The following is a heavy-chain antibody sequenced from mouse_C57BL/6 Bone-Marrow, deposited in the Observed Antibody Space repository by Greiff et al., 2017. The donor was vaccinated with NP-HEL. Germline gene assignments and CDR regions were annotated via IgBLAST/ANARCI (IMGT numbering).Heavy chain of an antibody. J-gene: IGHJ4*01. CDR2: IYPRSGNT. D-gene: IGHD2-2*01. CDR3: ARGGWLRRRGYAMDY. Sequence: VKLMESGAELARPGASVKLSCKASGYTFTSYGISWVKQRTGQGLEWIGEIYPRSGNTYYNEKFKGKATLTADKSSSTAYMELRSLTSDDSAVYFCARGGWLRRRGYAMDYWGQGTSVTVSS. CDR1: GYTFTSYG. V-gene: IGHV1-81*01.